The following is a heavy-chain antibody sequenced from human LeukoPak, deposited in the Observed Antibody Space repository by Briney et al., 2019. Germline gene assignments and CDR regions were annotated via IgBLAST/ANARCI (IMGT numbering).Heavy chain of an antibody. CDR2: INPNSGGT. V-gene: IGHV1-2*02. D-gene: IGHD3-22*01. CDR3: ARDRGYYDSSGYYPLLDY. CDR1: GYTFTGYY. Sequence: ASVKVSCKASGYTFTGYYMHWVRQAPGQGLEWMGWINPNSGGTNYAQKFQGRVTMTRDTSISTAYMELSRLRSDDTAVYYCARDRGYYDSSGYYPLLDYWGRGTLVTVSS. J-gene: IGHJ4*02.